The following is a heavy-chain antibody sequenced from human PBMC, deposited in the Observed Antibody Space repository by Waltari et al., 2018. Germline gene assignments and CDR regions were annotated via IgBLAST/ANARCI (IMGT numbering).Heavy chain of an antibody. CDR2: ISHSGST. Sequence: QVQLQESGPGLARPSETLSLTCDVSSYSIRSGYFWGWIRQPPGKGLQWIGSISHSGSTYYNPSLKSRVTLSVDTSKNQFALKVTSVTAADTATYYCARHRLDRGDSFDFWGQGVLVTVSS. CDR1: SYSIRSGYF. J-gene: IGHJ4*02. CDR3: ARHRLDRGDSFDF. V-gene: IGHV4-38-2*01. D-gene: IGHD3-22*01.